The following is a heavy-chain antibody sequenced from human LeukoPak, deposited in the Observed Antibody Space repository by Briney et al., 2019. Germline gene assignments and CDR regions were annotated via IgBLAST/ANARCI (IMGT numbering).Heavy chain of an antibody. J-gene: IGHJ6*04. CDR2: ISSSSSYI. V-gene: IGHV3-21*01. D-gene: IGHD3-10*01. CDR1: GFTFSSYS. CDR3: ARDIRGVIVDYYGMDV. Sequence: GGSLRLSCAASGFTFSSYSMNWVRQAPGKGLEWVSSISSSSSYIYYADSVKGQFTISRDNAKNSLYLQMNSLRAEDTAVYYCARDIRGVIVDYYGMDVWGKGTTVTVSS.